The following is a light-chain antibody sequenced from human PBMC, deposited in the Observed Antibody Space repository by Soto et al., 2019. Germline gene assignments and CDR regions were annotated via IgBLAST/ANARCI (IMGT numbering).Light chain of an antibody. CDR3: RQYGSSLWT. CDR1: QSVTSNN. CDR2: GAS. V-gene: IGKV3-20*01. Sequence: EIVLTQSPGTLSLSPGERATLSCRASQSVTSNNLAWYQQKPGQAPRLLIYGASSRATGIPDRFSGSGSGTDFTLTISRVEPEDFAVYYCRQYGSSLWTFGQGTKVEIK. J-gene: IGKJ1*01.